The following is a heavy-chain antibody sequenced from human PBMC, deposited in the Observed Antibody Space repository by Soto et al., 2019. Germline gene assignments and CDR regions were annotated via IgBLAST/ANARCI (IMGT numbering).Heavy chain of an antibody. CDR2: IYYSEST. V-gene: IGHV4-59*08. J-gene: IGHJ6*02. CDR3: ARGWWERERYVMDV. CDR1: GGAIGSYY. D-gene: IGHD1-26*01. Sequence: TLSRSCPSRGGAIGSYYWSWFRQPPGKELQYIGYIYYSESTNYNPSLKSRVTISDDTSTNQFSLTLSSVTAADTAVYYCARGWWERERYVMDVWGRWSTVT.